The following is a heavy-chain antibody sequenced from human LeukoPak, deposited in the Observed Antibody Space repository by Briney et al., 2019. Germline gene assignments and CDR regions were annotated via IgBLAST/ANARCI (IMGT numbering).Heavy chain of an antibody. V-gene: IGHV3-33*01. Sequence: GRSLRLSCAASGFTFSSYGMHWVRQAPGKGLEWVAVIWYDGSNKYYADSVKGRFTISRDNSKNTLYLQMNSLRAEDTAVYYCARGGEDIVVVQAADYYYGMDVWGKGTTVTVSS. D-gene: IGHD2-2*01. J-gene: IGHJ6*04. CDR1: GFTFSSYG. CDR3: ARGGEDIVVVQAADYYYGMDV. CDR2: IWYDGSNK.